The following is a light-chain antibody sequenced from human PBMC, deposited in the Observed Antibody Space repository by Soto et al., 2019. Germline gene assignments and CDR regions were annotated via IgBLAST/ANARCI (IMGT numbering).Light chain of an antibody. CDR1: QSVSSY. CDR3: QQRSNWPLA. J-gene: IGKJ4*01. CDR2: HAS. Sequence: EIVLTQSPATLSLSPGERATLSCRASQSVSSYLAWYQQKPGQAPRLLIYHASNRATGIPARFSGSGSGTDFTLTISSLEPEDFAVYYCQQRSNWPLAFGVGTKVEIK. V-gene: IGKV3-11*01.